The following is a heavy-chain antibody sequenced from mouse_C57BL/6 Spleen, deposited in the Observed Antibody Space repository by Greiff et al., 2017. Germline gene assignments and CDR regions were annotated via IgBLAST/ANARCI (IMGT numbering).Heavy chain of an antibody. J-gene: IGHJ1*03. D-gene: IGHD1-1*01. CDR1: GFTLSDYG. CDR2: ISSGSSTI. Sequence: EVHLVESGGGLVKPGGSLKLSCAASGFTLSDYGMHWVRQAPEKGLEWVAYISSGSSTIYYADTVKGRITISRDNAKNTLFLQMTSLRSEDTAMYYCAKAYYYGSSPYWYFDVWGTGTTVTVSS. V-gene: IGHV5-17*01. CDR3: AKAYYYGSSPYWYFDV.